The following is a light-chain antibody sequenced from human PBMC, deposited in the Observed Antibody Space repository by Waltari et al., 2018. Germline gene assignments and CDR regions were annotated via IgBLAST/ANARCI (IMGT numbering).Light chain of an antibody. Sequence: DIQMTQSPSTLSVSVGDRVTITCRASQNILTWLAWYQQKPGKPPRLLVHTASILETGVPSRFSGSGSGTTFTLTINSLQPDDLATYYCQQYDDFPSTFGQGTKLEIK. J-gene: IGKJ2*01. CDR1: QNILTW. V-gene: IGKV1-5*03. CDR2: TAS. CDR3: QQYDDFPST.